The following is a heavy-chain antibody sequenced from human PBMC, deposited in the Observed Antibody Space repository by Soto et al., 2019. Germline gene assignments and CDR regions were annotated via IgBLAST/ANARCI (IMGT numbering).Heavy chain of an antibody. CDR1: GFTFSSYA. V-gene: IGHV3-23*01. D-gene: IGHD2-15*01. CDR3: AKDHDVVVVAATPDAFDI. J-gene: IGHJ3*02. CDR2: ISGSGGST. Sequence: PGGSLRLSCAASGFTFSSYAMSWVRQAPGKGLEWVSAISGSGGSTYYADSVKGRFTISRDNSKNTLYLQMNSLRAEDTAVYYCAKDHDVVVVAATPDAFDIWGQGTMVTVSS.